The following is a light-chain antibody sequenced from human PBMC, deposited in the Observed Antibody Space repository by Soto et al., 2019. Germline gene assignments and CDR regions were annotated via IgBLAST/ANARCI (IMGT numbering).Light chain of an antibody. V-gene: IGLV2-14*01. Sequence: QSALTPPASVSGSPGQSITISFTGTGSDVGGYNYVSWYQQHPGKAPKLMIYEVSNRPSGVSNRFSGSKSGNTASLTISGLQAEDEADYYCSSYTSSSTLYVFGTGTKLTVL. CDR3: SSYTSSSTLYV. CDR1: GSDVGGYNY. J-gene: IGLJ1*01. CDR2: EVS.